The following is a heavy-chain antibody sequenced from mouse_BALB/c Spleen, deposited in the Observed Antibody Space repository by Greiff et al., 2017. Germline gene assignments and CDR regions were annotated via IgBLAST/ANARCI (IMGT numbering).Heavy chain of an antibody. CDR1: GFNIKDTY. CDR3: KDGRAMDY. V-gene: IGHV14-3*02. J-gene: IGHJ4*01. Sequence: VHVKQSGAELVKPGASVKLSCTASGFNIKDTYMHWVKQRPEQGLEWIGRIDPANGNTKYDPKFQGKATITADTSSNTAYLQLSSLTSEDTAVYYCKDGRAMDYWGQGTSVTVSS. CDR2: IDPANGNT. D-gene: IGHD3-1*01.